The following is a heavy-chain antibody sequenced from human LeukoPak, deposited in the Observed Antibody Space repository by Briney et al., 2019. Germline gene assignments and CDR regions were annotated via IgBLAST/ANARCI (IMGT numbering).Heavy chain of an antibody. D-gene: IGHD6-19*01. V-gene: IGHV3-23*01. CDR2: IGGSGGTT. Sequence: PGGSLRLSCAASGFTFSSYAMSWVRQAPGKGLEWVSAIGGSGGTTYYADSVKGRFTISRDNSKNTLYLQMNSLRAEDTAVYFCAEQTTGWGYFDFWGQGTLVTVSS. CDR1: GFTFSSYA. CDR3: AEQTTGWGYFDF. J-gene: IGHJ4*02.